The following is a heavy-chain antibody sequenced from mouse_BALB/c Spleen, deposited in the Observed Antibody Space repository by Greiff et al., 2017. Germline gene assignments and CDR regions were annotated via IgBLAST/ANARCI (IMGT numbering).Heavy chain of an antibody. CDR1: GFTFSSYA. V-gene: IGHV5-6-5*01. D-gene: IGHD2-4*01. J-gene: IGHJ1*01. Sequence: EVKLMESGGGLVKPGGSLKLSCAASGFTFSSYAMSWVRQTPEKRLEWVASISSGGSTYYPDSVKGRFTISRDNARNILYLQMSSLRSEDTAMYYCARLYYDYDGWYFDVWGAGTTVTVSS. CDR3: ARLYYDYDGWYFDV. CDR2: ISSGGST.